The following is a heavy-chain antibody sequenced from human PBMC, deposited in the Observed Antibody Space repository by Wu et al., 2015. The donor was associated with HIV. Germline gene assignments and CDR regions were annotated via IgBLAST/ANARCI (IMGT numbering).Heavy chain of an antibody. CDR3: AREGNYYDSSGYFAHLDY. D-gene: IGHD3-22*01. V-gene: IGHV1-18*01. CDR2: ISAYNGNT. Sequence: QVQLVQSGAEVKKPGASVKVSCKASGYTFTNYGISWVRQAPGQGLEWMGWISAYNGNTNYAQKLQGRVTMTTDTSTSTACMELRSLRSDDTAVYYCAREGNYYDSSGYFAHLDYWGQGTLVTVSS. J-gene: IGHJ4*02. CDR1: GYTFTNYG.